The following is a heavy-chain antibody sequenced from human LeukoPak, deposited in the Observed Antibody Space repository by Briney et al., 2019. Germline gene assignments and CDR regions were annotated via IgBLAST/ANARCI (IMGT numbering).Heavy chain of an antibody. Sequence: SETLSLTCAVYGGSFSGYYWSWIRQPPGKGLEWIGEINHSGSTYYNPSLKSRVTISVDTSKNQFSLKLSSVTAADTAVYYCARGGGWRRHYYDSSGYSQENWFDPWGQGTLVTVSS. CDR2: INHSGST. CDR3: ARGGGWRRHYYDSSGYSQENWFDP. D-gene: IGHD3-22*01. V-gene: IGHV4-34*01. J-gene: IGHJ5*02. CDR1: GGSFSGYY.